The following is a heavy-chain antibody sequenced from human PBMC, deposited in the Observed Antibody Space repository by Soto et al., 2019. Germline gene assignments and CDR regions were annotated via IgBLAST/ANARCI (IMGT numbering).Heavy chain of an antibody. J-gene: IGHJ6*02. CDR3: GRRWDSSSDYRMDV. D-gene: IGHD6-13*01. CDR2: TNHSGST. V-gene: IGHV4-34*01. CDR1: GGSFSGYY. Sequence: SETLSLTCAVYGGSFSGYYWSWIRQPPGKGLEWIGETNHSGSTNYNPSLKSRVTISVDTSKNQFSLKLSSVTAADTAVYYCGRRWDSSSDYRMDVWGQGTTVIVSS.